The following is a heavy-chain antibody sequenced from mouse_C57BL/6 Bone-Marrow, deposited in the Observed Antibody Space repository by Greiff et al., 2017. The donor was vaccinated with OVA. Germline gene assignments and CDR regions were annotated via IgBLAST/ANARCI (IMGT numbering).Heavy chain of an antibody. V-gene: IGHV5-6*01. D-gene: IGHD1-1*01. J-gene: IGHJ3*01. Sequence: EVQLQQSGGDLVKPGGSLKLSCAASGFTFSSYGMSWVRQTPDKRLEWVATISSGGSYTYYPDSVKGRFTISRDNAKNTLYLQMSSLKSEDTAMYYCAITTVVATGAYWGQGTLVTVSA. CDR3: AITTVVATGAY. CDR2: ISSGGSYT. CDR1: GFTFSSYG.